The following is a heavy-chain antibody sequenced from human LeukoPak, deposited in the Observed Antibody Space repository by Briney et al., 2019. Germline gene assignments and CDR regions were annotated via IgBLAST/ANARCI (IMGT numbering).Heavy chain of an antibody. CDR2: ISSSGSTI. V-gene: IGHV3-11*01. J-gene: IGHJ5*02. CDR3: ARDSRIDFWSGSNWLDP. CDR1: GFTFSDYY. D-gene: IGHD3-3*01. Sequence: PGGSLRLSCAASGFTFSDYYMSWIRQAPGKGLEWVSYISSSGSTIYYADSVKGRFTISRDNAKDSLYLQMNSLRAEDTAVYYCARDSRIDFWSGSNWLDPWGQGTLVTVSS.